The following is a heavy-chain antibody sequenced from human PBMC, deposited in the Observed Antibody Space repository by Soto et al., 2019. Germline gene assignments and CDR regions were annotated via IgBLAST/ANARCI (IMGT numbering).Heavy chain of an antibody. CDR2: VSSSGGNT. CDR1: GFTFTNYA. D-gene: IGHD2-2*01. J-gene: IGHJ6*02. CDR3: AKSQEYRRYYDMDA. Sequence: GWSLRLSCAASGFTFTNYAMSWVRQAPGKGLEWVSAVSSSGGNTYYADSVKGRFTISRDNSKNTLYVQMNSLRAEDTAVYYCAKSQEYRRYYDMDAWGQGTTVTVSS. V-gene: IGHV3-23*01.